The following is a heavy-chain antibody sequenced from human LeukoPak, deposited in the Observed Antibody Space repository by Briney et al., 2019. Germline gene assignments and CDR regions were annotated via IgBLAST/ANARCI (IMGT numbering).Heavy chain of an antibody. CDR1: GYTFTSYY. V-gene: IGHV1-2*06. CDR2: INPNSGGT. CDR3: AVVEPITIYGWYV. J-gene: IGHJ6*02. Sequence: GASVKVSCKASGYTFTSYYMHWVRQAPGQGLEWMGRINPNSGGTNYAQKFQGRVTMTRDTSISTAYMELSRLRSDDTAVYYCAVVEPITIYGWYVWGQGTTVTVSS. D-gene: IGHD3-9*01.